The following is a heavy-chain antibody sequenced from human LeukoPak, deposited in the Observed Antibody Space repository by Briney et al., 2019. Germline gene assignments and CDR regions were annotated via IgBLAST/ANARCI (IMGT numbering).Heavy chain of an antibody. V-gene: IGHV1-69*04. D-gene: IGHD6-13*01. Sequence: SVKVSCKASGGTFSSYAISWVQQAPGQGLEWMGRIIPILGIANYAQKFQGRVTITADKSTSTAYMELSSLRSEDTAVYYCATDSSSWYFFSWWGQGTLVTVSS. J-gene: IGHJ4*02. CDR1: GGTFSSYA. CDR3: ATDSSSWYFFSW. CDR2: IIPILGIA.